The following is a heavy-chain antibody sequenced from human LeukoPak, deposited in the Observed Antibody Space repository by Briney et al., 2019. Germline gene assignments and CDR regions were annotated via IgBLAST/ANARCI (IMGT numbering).Heavy chain of an antibody. D-gene: IGHD3-10*01. Sequence: PGGSLRLSCEASGFTFTTYGMSWVRQAPGKGLEWVSAISGSGGSTYYADSVKGRFTISRDNSKNTLYLQMNSLRAEDTAVYYCAKHRSPGLVSGSYYFDYWGQGTLVTVSS. J-gene: IGHJ4*02. CDR3: AKHRSPGLVSGSYYFDY. V-gene: IGHV3-23*01. CDR2: ISGSGGST. CDR1: GFTFTTYG.